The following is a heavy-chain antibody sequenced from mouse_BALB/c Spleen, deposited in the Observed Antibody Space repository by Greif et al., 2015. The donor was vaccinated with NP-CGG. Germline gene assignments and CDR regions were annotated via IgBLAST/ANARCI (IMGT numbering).Heavy chain of an antibody. CDR2: IDPANGNT. Sequence: EVQLQQSGAELVKPGASVKLSCTAPGFNIKDTYMHWVKQRPEQGLEWIGRIDPANGNTKYDPKFQGKATITADTSSNTAYLQLSSLTSEDTAVYYCARWDWYFDVWGAGTTVTVSS. CDR3: ARWDWYFDV. J-gene: IGHJ1*01. CDR1: GFNIKDTY. V-gene: IGHV14-3*02.